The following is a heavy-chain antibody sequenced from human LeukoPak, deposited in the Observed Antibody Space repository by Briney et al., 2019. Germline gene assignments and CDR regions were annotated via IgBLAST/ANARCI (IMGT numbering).Heavy chain of an antibody. V-gene: IGHV3-21*01. CDR2: ISSSSSYI. CDR3: ARASGYTSGWYDDAFDI. CDR1: RFTFSSYS. J-gene: IGHJ3*02. Sequence: GGSLRLSCAASRFTFSSYSMNWVRQAPGKGLEWVSSISSSSSYIYYADSVKGRFTISRDNAKNSLYLQMNSLRAEDTAVYYCARASGYTSGWYDDAFDIWGQGTMVTVSS. D-gene: IGHD6-19*01.